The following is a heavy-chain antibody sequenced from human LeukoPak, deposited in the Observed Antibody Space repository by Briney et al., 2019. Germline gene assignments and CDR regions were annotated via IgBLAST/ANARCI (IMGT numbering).Heavy chain of an antibody. Sequence: GGSLRLSCAASGFTLSSYAMSWDRQAPGKGLEWVSAISGSGGSTYYADSVKGRFTISRDNSKNTLYLQMNSLRAEDTAVYYCAKDRKPLRGFQLLRVSTPYYYYGMDVWGQGTTVTVSS. CDR2: ISGSGGST. CDR3: AKDRKPLRGFQLLRVSTPYYYYGMDV. V-gene: IGHV3-23*01. CDR1: GFTLSSYA. J-gene: IGHJ6*02. D-gene: IGHD2-2*01.